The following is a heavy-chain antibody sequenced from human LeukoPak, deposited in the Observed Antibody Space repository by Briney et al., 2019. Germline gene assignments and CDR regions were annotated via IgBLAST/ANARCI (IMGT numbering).Heavy chain of an antibody. CDR1: GFTFSSYS. CDR2: ISSGSSTI. V-gene: IGHV3-48*01. CDR3: ARDREYSAPIDY. D-gene: IGHD6-6*01. J-gene: IGHJ4*02. Sequence: GGSLRLSCAASGFTFSSYSMNWVRQAPGKGLEWVSYISSGSSTIYYADSVKGRFTISRDNAKNSLYLQMNSLRAEDTAVYYCARDREYSAPIDYWGQGTLVTVSS.